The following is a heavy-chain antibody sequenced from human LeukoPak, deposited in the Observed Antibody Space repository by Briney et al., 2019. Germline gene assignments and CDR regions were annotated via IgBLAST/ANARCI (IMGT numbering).Heavy chain of an antibody. CDR2: IRYDGSNK. CDR1: GFTFSSYG. Sequence: GSLRLSCAASGFTFSSYGVHWVRQAPGKGLEWVAFIRYDGSNKYYADSVKGRFTISRDNSKNTLYLQMNSLRAEDTAVYYCAMPYSSSRHYYYYYMDVWGKGTTVTVSS. D-gene: IGHD6-6*01. J-gene: IGHJ6*03. CDR3: AMPYSSSRHYYYYYMDV. V-gene: IGHV3-30*02.